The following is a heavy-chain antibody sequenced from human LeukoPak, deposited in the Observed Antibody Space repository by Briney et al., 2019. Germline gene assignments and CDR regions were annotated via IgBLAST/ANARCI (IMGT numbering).Heavy chain of an antibody. Sequence: SETLSLTCTVSGGSIVSYYWSWIRQPPGKGLEWIGYIYYTGSTYYNPSLKSRVTISVDTSKNQFSLKLSSVTAADTAVYYCARVKGDIVVVVAATPQYYFDYWGQGTLVTVSS. J-gene: IGHJ4*02. D-gene: IGHD2-15*01. CDR1: GGSIVSYY. V-gene: IGHV4-59*12. CDR3: ARVKGDIVVVVAATPQYYFDY. CDR2: IYYTGST.